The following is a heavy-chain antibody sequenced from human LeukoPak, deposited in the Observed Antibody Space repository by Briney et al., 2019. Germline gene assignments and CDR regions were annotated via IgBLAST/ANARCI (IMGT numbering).Heavy chain of an antibody. J-gene: IGHJ4*02. D-gene: IGHD2-8*01. CDR1: GGFTSSRSYY. CDR2: IYYSGST. V-gene: IGHV4-39*06. Sequence: SETLSLTCTVSGGFTSSRSYYWGWIRQPPGKRLEWIGSIYYSGSTYYNPSLKSRVTISIDTSKDQFPLRLNSVTAADTAVYYCATDHACSNGVCSYFDYWGQGTLVTVSS. CDR3: ATDHACSNGVCSYFDY.